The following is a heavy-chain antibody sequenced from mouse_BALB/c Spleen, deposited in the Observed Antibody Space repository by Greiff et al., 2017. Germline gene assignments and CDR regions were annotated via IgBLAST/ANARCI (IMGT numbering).Heavy chain of an antibody. CDR2: ILPGSGST. V-gene: IGHV1-9*01. D-gene: IGHD3-1*01. CDR1: GYTFSSYW. J-gene: IGHJ2*01. CDR3: ARYSSGYPFDY. Sequence: QVQLQQSGAELMKPGASVKISCKATGYTFSSYWIEWVKQRPGHGLEWIGEILPGSGSTNYNEKFKGKATFTADTSSSTAYMELRSLTSEDSAVYYCARYSSGYPFDYWGQGTTLTVSS.